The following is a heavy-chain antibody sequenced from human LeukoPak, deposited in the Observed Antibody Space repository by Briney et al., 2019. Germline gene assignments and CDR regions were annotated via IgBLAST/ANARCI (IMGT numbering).Heavy chain of an antibody. Sequence: SETLSLTCAVYGGSFSGYYWSWIRQPPGKGLEWIGEINHSGSTNYNPSLKSRVTISVDTSKNQFSLKLSSVTAADTAVYYCASGQLELSFDYWGQGTLVTVSS. CDR3: ASGQLELSFDY. V-gene: IGHV4-34*01. D-gene: IGHD1-7*01. J-gene: IGHJ4*02. CDR2: INHSGST. CDR1: GGSFSGYY.